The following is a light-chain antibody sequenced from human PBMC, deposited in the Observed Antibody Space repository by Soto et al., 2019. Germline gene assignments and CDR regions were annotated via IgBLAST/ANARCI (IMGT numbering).Light chain of an antibody. CDR1: QSISTW. Sequence: DIQMTQSPSTLSASAGDRVTITCRASQSISTWVAWYQQKPGKAPKLLIYDASSLQSGVPSRFRGSGSGTEFTLTIRSLQPDDFATYYCKQYNTFSRAFGQGTKVDIK. CDR3: KQYNTFSRA. V-gene: IGKV1-5*01. CDR2: DAS. J-gene: IGKJ1*01.